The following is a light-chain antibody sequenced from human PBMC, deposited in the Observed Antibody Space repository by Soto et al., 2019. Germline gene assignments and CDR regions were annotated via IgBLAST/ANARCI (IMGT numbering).Light chain of an antibody. CDR1: SSDVGGYNY. J-gene: IGLJ1*01. CDR3: CSYAGSYTSYV. V-gene: IGLV2-11*01. Sequence: QSVLTQPRSVSGSPGQSVTISCTGTSSDVGGYNYVSWYQQHPGKAPKLMIYDVSKRPSGVPDRFSGSKSGNTAPLTISGLQAEDEADYYCCSYAGSYTSYVLGTGTKVTVL. CDR2: DVS.